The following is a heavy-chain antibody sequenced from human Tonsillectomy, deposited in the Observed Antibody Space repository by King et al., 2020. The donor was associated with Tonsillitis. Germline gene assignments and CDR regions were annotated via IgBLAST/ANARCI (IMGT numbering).Heavy chain of an antibody. Sequence: QLQESGPGLVKPSQTLSLTCTVSGGSISSGSYYWSWIRQPAGKGLEWIGRIYTSGSTNYNPSLKSRVTMSVETSKNQFSLKLSSVTAADTAVYYCARLGYCSSTSCFDYWGQGTLVTVSS. V-gene: IGHV4-61*02. CDR2: IYTSGST. CDR1: GGSISSGSYY. D-gene: IGHD2-2*01. J-gene: IGHJ4*02. CDR3: ARLGYCSSTSCFDY.